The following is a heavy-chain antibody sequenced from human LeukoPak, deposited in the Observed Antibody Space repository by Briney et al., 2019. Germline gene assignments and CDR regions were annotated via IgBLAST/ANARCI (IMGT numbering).Heavy chain of an antibody. CDR3: ARASFASGSYYFDL. J-gene: IGHJ4*02. CDR2: VYHSGAE. CDR1: DDSITSHFY. D-gene: IGHD3-10*01. V-gene: IGHV4-38-2*02. Sequence: SETLSLTCIVSDDSITSHFYWGWIRRSPGEGGKGLDWIASVYHSGAEYVNPSLRSLVTTSVDTSKSQFYLTLSSVTAADTAIYSCARASFASGSYYFDLWGPETLITVPS.